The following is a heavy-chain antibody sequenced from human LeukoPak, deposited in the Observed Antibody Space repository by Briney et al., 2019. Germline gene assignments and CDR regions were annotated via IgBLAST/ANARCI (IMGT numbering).Heavy chain of an antibody. CDR2: IYHSGST. D-gene: IGHD3-16*01. J-gene: IGHJ6*03. V-gene: IGHV4-38-2*02. CDR3: ARDSMITFGGTHYMDV. Sequence: SETLSLTCTVSGYSISSGYYWGWIRQPPGKGLEWIGYIYHSGSTYYNPSLKSRVTLSVDTSKNQFSLKLSSVTAADTAVYYCARDSMITFGGTHYMDVWGKGTTVTVSS. CDR1: GYSISSGYY.